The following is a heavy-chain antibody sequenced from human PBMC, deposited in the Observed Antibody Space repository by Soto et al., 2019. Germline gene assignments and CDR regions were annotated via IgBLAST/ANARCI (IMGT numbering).Heavy chain of an antibody. CDR3: ARVRRITIFRVVIKRGGYFDY. Sequence: QVQLQQWGAGLLKPSETLSLTCAVYGGSFSGYYWSWIRQPPGKGLEWIGEIDHSGSTHYNPSLKSRVTISVDTSKNQFSLKLSSVTAADTAVYYCARVRRITIFRVVIKRGGYFDYWGQGTLVTVSS. D-gene: IGHD3-3*01. CDR2: IDHSGST. J-gene: IGHJ4*02. V-gene: IGHV4-34*01. CDR1: GGSFSGYY.